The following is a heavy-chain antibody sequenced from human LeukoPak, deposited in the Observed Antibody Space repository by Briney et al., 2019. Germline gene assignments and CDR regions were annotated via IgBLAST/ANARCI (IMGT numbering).Heavy chain of an antibody. CDR3: AKTLGYSGYFSP. Sequence: GGSLRLSCAGSGFIFSDFYMSWIRQAPGKGLEWVSLIYSSSDYIYYADSVKGRFTISRDDSKNMLYLQMNSLRAEDTAVYYCAKTLGYSGYFSPWGQGTLVTVSS. CDR1: GFIFSDFY. J-gene: IGHJ5*02. V-gene: IGHV3-11*03. D-gene: IGHD3-22*01. CDR2: IYSSSDYI.